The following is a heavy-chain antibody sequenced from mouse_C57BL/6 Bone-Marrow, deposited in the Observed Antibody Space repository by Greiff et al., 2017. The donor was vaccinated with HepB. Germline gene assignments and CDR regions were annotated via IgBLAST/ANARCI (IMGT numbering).Heavy chain of an antibody. CDR2: IHPNSGST. Sequence: QVHVKQPGAELVKPGASVKLSCKASGYTFTSYWMHWVKQRPGQGLEWIGMIHPNSGSTNYNEKFKSKATLTVDKSSSTAYMQLSSLTSEDSAVYYCARILRRGAMDYWGQGTSVTVSS. V-gene: IGHV1-64*01. D-gene: IGHD2-12*01. CDR3: ARILRRGAMDY. CDR1: GYTFTSYW. J-gene: IGHJ4*01.